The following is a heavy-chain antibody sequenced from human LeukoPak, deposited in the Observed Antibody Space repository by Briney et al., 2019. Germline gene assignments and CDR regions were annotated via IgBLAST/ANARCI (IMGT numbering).Heavy chain of an antibody. CDR2: INWNGGST. Sequence: GGSLRLSCAASGFSFSVYWMHWVRQAPGKGLEWVSGINWNGGSTGYADSVKGRFTISRDNAKNSLYLQMNSLRAEDTALYYCARIKYCTNGVCYHNYYYYMDVWGKGTTVTVSS. V-gene: IGHV3-20*04. CDR1: GFSFSVYW. D-gene: IGHD2-8*01. J-gene: IGHJ6*03. CDR3: ARIKYCTNGVCYHNYYYYMDV.